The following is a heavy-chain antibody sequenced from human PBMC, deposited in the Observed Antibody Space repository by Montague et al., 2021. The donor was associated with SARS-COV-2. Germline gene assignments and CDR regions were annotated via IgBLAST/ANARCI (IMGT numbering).Heavy chain of an antibody. CDR2: IYYSGST. CDR1: GGSISSYY. D-gene: IGHD4-11*01. CDR3: AGEDYSNAWFDP. V-gene: IGHV4-59*01. Sequence: SETLSLTCTVSGGSISSYYWSWIRQPPGKGLEWIGYIYYSGSTNXXPSLKSRVTISVDTSKNQFSLKLSSVTAADTAVYYCAGEDYSNAWFDPWGQGTLVTVSS. J-gene: IGHJ5*02.